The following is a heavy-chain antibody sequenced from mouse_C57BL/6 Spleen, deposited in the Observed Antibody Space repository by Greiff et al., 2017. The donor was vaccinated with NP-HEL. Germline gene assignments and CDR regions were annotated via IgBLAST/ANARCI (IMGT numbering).Heavy chain of an antibody. D-gene: IGHD5-1*01. CDR3: ARDHLTY. V-gene: IGHV5-4*01. CDR2: ISDGGSYT. CDR1: GFTFSSYA. Sequence: EVKVVESGGGLVKPGGSLKLSCAASGFTFSSYAMSWVRQTPEKRLEWVATISDGGSYTYYPDNVKGRFTISRDNAKNNLYLQMSHLKSEDTAMYYCARDHLTYWGQGTLVTVSA. J-gene: IGHJ3*01.